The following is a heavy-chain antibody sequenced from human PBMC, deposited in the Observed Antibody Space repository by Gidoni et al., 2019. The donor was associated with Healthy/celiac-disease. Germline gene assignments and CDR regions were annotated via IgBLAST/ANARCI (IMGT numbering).Heavy chain of an antibody. CDR3: ARGRAVAGTWVGGFDAPFDY. V-gene: IGHV1-3*01. CDR2: INAGNGNT. Sequence: QVQLVQSGAAVKKPGASVKVSCKASGYTFTSSAMHWVRQAPGQRLEWMGWINAGNGNTKYSQKCQGRVTITRDTSASTAYMELSSLRSEDTAVYYCARGRAVAGTWVGGFDAPFDYWGQGTLVTVSS. J-gene: IGHJ4*02. D-gene: IGHD6-19*01. CDR1: GYTFTSSA.